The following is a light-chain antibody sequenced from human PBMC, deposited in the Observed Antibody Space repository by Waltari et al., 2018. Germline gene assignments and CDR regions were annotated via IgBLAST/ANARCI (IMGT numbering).Light chain of an antibody. CDR3: LQHNSYPIS. CDR1: QGISSY. CDR2: GAT. J-gene: IGKJ2*03. V-gene: IGKV1-17*01. Sequence: DIQMTQSPSSLSASVGDTVTITCRASQGISSYLNWFQQKPGKAPKLLIYGATTLQSGVPSRFSGSGSGKEFTLTISSLQPEDFAAYYCLQHNSYPISFGQGTKVEIK.